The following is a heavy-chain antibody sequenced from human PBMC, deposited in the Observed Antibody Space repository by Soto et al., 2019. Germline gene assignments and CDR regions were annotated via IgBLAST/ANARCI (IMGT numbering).Heavy chain of an antibody. CDR2: INHSGST. CDR1: GGSFSGYY. CDR3: ARGPQWWTDVDAFDI. J-gene: IGHJ3*02. D-gene: IGHD2-8*01. V-gene: IGHV4-34*01. Sequence: QVQLQQWGAGLLKPSETLSLTCAVYGGSFSGYYWSWIRQPPGKGLEWIGEINHSGSTTYTPSLKRRVPISVATSKNQFSLKLSSVTAADTAVYYCARGPQWWTDVDAFDIWGQGTMVTVSS.